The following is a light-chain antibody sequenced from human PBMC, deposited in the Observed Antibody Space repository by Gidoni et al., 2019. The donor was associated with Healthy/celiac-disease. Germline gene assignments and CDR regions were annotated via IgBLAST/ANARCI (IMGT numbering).Light chain of an antibody. CDR2: GAS. CDR1: QSVKSN. V-gene: IGKV3-15*01. J-gene: IGKJ2*01. CDR3: QQYNNWPYT. Sequence: EIVMTRPQATLSVSPGERATLSCRASQSVKSNSAWYQQKPGQTPRLLIYGASTRATGIPARFSGSGSGTEFTLTISSLQSEDFAVYYCQQYNNWPYTFGQGTKLEIK.